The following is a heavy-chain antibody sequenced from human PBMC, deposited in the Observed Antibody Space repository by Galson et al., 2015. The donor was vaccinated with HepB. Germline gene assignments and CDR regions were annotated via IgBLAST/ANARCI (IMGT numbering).Heavy chain of an antibody. CDR1: GYTFTGYY. CDR2: IIPILGIA. Sequence: SVKVSCKASGYTFTGYYMHWMRQAPGQGLEWMGRIIPILGIANYAQKFQGRVTITADKSTSTAYMELSSLRSEDTAVYYCARVPDYYDSSGSQAYWGQGTLVTVSS. V-gene: IGHV1-69*04. J-gene: IGHJ4*02. CDR3: ARVPDYYDSSGSQAY. D-gene: IGHD3-22*01.